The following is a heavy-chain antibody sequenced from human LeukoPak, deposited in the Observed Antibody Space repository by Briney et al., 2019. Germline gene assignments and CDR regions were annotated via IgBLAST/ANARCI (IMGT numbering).Heavy chain of an antibody. D-gene: IGHD3-10*01. Sequence: GGSLRLSCAASGFTVSNNYMSWVRQAPGKGLEWVSVIYSINSTNYADSVKGRFTISRDDSKNTLYLQMSSLEIDDTAVYFCAWEKDTSFGRRLGNWGQGTLVTVAS. V-gene: IGHV3-53*05. CDR1: GFTVSNNY. J-gene: IGHJ4*02. CDR3: AWEKDTSFGRRLGN. CDR2: IYSINST.